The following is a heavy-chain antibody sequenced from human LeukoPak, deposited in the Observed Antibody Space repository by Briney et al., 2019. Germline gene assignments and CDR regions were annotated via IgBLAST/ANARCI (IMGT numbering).Heavy chain of an antibody. Sequence: GGSLRLSCAASGFTFSNYGMHWVRQAPGKGLEWVAFIRNDDGSNKYYADSVKGRFTISRDNSKNTVHLQMNSLRVEGTAVYYCAKDEAQYFQHWGQGTLVTVSA. CDR3: AKDEAQYFQH. CDR2: IRNDDGSNK. V-gene: IGHV3-30*02. J-gene: IGHJ1*01. CDR1: GFTFSNYG.